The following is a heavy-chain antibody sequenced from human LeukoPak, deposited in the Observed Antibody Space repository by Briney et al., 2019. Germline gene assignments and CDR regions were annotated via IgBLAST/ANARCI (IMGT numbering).Heavy chain of an antibody. J-gene: IGHJ4*02. Sequence: PGGSLRLSCAASGFTFSVYYMSWIRQAPGKGLEWVSYISSSGSTIYYADSVKGRFTISRDNAKNSLWLQMNSLRAEDTAVYYCARARGNSGYYFDYWGQGPLVTVSS. D-gene: IGHD3-22*01. V-gene: IGHV3-11*01. CDR3: ARARGNSGYYFDY. CDR1: GFTFSVYY. CDR2: ISSSGSTI.